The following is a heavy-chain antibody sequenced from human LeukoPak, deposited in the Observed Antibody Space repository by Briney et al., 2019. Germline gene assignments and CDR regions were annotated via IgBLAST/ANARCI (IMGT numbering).Heavy chain of an antibody. J-gene: IGHJ4*02. V-gene: IGHV4-59*12. D-gene: IGHD1-14*01. Sequence: PSETLSLTCTVSGGSISSYYWSWIRQPPGKGLEWIGYIYYSGSTNYNPSLKSRVTISVDTSKNQFSLKLSSVTAADTAVYYCARAPSELDRTFDYWGQGTLVTVSS. CDR3: ARAPSELDRTFDY. CDR1: GGSISSYY. CDR2: IYYSGST.